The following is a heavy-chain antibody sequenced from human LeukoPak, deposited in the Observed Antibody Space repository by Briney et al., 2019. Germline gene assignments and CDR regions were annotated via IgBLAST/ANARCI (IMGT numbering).Heavy chain of an antibody. CDR2: ICGRGGSK. Sequence: GGSLRLSCAASGFTLCSYAMSSVRQAPGEGVEWVSSICGRGGSKYDAHSVKGRFTIPIDNSKNPLYLQMNSLIAEDTALYYCAKDPRYQLPGPLDYGGQGTLVTVS. V-gene: IGHV3-23*01. D-gene: IGHD2-2*01. CDR3: AKDPRYQLPGPLDY. J-gene: IGHJ4*02. CDR1: GFTLCSYA.